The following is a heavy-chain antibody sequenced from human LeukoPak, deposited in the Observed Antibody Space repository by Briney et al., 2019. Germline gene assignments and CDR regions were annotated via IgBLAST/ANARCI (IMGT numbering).Heavy chain of an antibody. D-gene: IGHD6-19*01. CDR1: GFTFSSYG. CDR3: AKTIAVAGYYFDY. CDR2: ISGSGGST. V-gene: IGHV3-23*01. Sequence: GFLRLSCAASGFTFSSYGMHWVRQAPGKGLEWVSAISGSGGSTYYADSVKGRFTISRDNSKNTLYLQMNSLRAEDTAVYYCAKTIAVAGYYFDYWGQGTLVSVSS. J-gene: IGHJ4*02.